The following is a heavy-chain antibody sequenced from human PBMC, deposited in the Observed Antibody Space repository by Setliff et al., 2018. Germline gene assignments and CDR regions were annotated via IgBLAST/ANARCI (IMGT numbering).Heavy chain of an antibody. CDR3: ARGKNGSRQLVVLGWFDP. D-gene: IGHD3-22*01. J-gene: IGHJ5*02. V-gene: IGHV4-34*01. CDR1: GGSFSGYY. CDR2: INHGGST. Sequence: RLRETLSLTCAVYGGSFSGYYWSWIRQPPGKGLEWIGEINHGGSTNYNPSLKSRVTISVDTSKNQFSLKLSSVTAADTAVYYCARGKNGSRQLVVLGWFDPWGQGTLVTVSS.